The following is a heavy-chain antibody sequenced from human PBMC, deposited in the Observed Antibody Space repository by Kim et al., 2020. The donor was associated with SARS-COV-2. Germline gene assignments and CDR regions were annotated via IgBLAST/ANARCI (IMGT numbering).Heavy chain of an antibody. D-gene: IGHD3-10*01. CDR2: ISFSGRS. CDR3: VREELSSSALHP. CDR1: GGSINANSYY. Sequence: SETLSLTCIVSGGSINANSYYWGWIRQPPGKGLEGIGSISFSGRSHYNPSLKGRVSVSLDNSLDQFSLKSISATAAAAAFYFCVREELSSSALHPWVEGT. J-gene: IGHJ1*01. V-gene: IGHV4-39*07.